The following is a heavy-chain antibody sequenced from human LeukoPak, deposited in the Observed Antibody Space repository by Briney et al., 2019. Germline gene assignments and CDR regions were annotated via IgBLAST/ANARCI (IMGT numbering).Heavy chain of an antibody. CDR1: GFTFRRYV. D-gene: IGHD3-9*01. V-gene: IGHV3-23*01. CDR3: AKDVVVPRNFDILLQDDQLLRR. J-gene: IGHJ4*02. Sequence: GGSLRLSCATSGFTFRRYVMTWVRQTPGKGLEWVSAISGSGGATYYADSVKGRFSISRDNSKNTLYLEMNSLRVEDTAIYFCAKDVVVPRNFDILLQDDQLLRRWGQGTLVTVSS. CDR2: ISGSGGAT.